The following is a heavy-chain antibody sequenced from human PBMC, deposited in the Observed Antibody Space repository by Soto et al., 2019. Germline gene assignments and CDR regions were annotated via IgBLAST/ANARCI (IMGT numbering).Heavy chain of an antibody. V-gene: IGHV3-49*04. CDR3: ATARFHHTSGLDF. J-gene: IGHJ4*02. Sequence: PGGSLRLSCTASGFTFGDYAMSWVRQAPGKGLEWVGFIRSKAYGGTTEYAASVKGRFTISRDNSKSIAYLQMNSLKTEDTAVYYCATARFHHTSGLDFWGQGTLVTVSS. CDR1: GFTFGDYA. CDR2: IRSKAYGGTT. D-gene: IGHD6-19*01.